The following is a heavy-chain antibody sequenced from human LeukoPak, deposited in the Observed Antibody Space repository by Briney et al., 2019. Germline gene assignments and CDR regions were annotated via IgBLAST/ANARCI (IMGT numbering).Heavy chain of an antibody. CDR1: GCTFSSYA. Sequence: SVKVSCKASGCTFSSYAISWVLRGPGQGLEWMGGIIPIFGTANYAQKFQGRVTITTDESTSTAYMELSSLRSEDTAVYYCAATEGYYYLNNYWGQGTLVTVSS. J-gene: IGHJ4*02. CDR2: IIPIFGTA. D-gene: IGHD3-22*01. V-gene: IGHV1-69*05. CDR3: AATEGYYYLNNY.